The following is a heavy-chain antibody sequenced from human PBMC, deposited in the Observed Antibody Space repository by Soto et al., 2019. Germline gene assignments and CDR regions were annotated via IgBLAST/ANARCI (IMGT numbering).Heavy chain of an antibody. CDR3: AHTGSYSSSSNWFDP. J-gene: IGHJ5*02. CDR2: IYWDDDK. CDR1: RFSLSTSGVG. D-gene: IGHD6-13*01. Sequence: GXTLVSPTQTLTXTCTFCRFSLSTSGVGVVWSRQRPVKALEWLALIYWDDDKRYMPSLKSRLTITKDTSKNPVVLTMTNLDPVDTATYYCAHTGSYSSSSNWFDPWGQGTLVTVSS. V-gene: IGHV2-5*02.